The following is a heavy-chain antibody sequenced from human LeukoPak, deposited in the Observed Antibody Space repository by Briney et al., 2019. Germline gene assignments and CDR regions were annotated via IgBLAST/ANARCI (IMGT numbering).Heavy chain of an antibody. J-gene: IGHJ6*02. Sequence: PGGSLRLSCAASGFTVSSNYMNWVRQAPGEGLEWVSVMYSGGSTFYGDSVKGRFTISRDNSMNTLYLQMNSLRVDDTAVYYCAREQVVVGRGYYGMDVWGQGTTVTVSS. CDR2: MYSGGST. CDR1: GFTVSSNY. CDR3: AREQVVVGRGYYGMDV. V-gene: IGHV3-66*01. D-gene: IGHD2-2*01.